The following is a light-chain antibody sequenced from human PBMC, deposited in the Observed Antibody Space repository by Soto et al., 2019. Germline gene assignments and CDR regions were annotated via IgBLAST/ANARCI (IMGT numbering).Light chain of an antibody. CDR1: QGISSY. CDR2: DAS. CDR3: QQYDNLPIT. Sequence: IRMTQSPSSFSASTGDRVTITCRASQGISSYLALYQQKPGKAPKLLIYDASNLETGVPSRFSGSGSGTDFTFTISSLQPEDIATYYCQQYDNLPITFGQGTRLEI. J-gene: IGKJ5*01. V-gene: IGKV1-33*01.